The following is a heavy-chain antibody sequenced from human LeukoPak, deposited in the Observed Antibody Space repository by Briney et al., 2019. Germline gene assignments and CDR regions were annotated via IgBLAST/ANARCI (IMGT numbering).Heavy chain of an antibody. CDR1: GFTFSTYA. CDR2: VSDSGGDT. CDR3: AKRVEYSSSSGGYFDY. D-gene: IGHD6-6*01. Sequence: GGSLRLSCAASGFTFSTYAMSWVRQAPRKGVEWLSAVSDSGGDTYYADSVKGRFTISRDNSKSTLYLQMNSLRAEDTAVYYCAKRVEYSSSSGGYFDYWGQGTLVTVSS. V-gene: IGHV3-23*01. J-gene: IGHJ4*02.